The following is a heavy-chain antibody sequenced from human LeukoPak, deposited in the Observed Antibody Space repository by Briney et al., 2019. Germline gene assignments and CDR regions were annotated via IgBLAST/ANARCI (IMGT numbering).Heavy chain of an antibody. D-gene: IGHD2-15*01. CDR2: TSSDGSNK. V-gene: IGHV3-30*04. Sequence: PGGSLRLSCAASGFTFSIYAIHWVRQAPGKGLEWVALTSSDGSNKKYADSVKGRFTISRDNSKNTLYLQMNSLRTEDTAVYYCARASTGAAVNWFFDLWGRGTLVTVSS. CDR3: ARASTGAAVNWFFDL. J-gene: IGHJ2*01. CDR1: GFTFSIYA.